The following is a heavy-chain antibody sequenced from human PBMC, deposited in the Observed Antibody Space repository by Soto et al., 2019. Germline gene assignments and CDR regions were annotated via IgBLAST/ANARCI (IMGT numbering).Heavy chain of an antibody. CDR2: IYYSGST. CDR3: ASNYGSGSAQLDY. Sequence: SETRSLPCSVSGGSISSGDYYWSWVRQPPGKGLEWIGYIYYSGSTYYNPSLKSRVTISVDTSKNQFSLKLSSVTAADTAVYYCASNYGSGSAQLDYWGQGTLVTVSS. D-gene: IGHD3-10*01. J-gene: IGHJ4*02. V-gene: IGHV4-30-4*01. CDR1: GGSISSGDYY.